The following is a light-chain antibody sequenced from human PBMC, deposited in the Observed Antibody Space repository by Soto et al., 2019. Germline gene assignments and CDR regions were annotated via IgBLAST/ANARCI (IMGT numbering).Light chain of an antibody. V-gene: IGLV2-14*01. CDR3: VSYTSGGTVV. CDR2: QVT. Sequence: QSALNQPASVSGSPGQSLTISCTGTNSDVGGYNYVSWYQQHPGKPPTLVIYQVTNRPSGVSDRFSGSKSGNTASLTISGLQAEDEADYYCVSYTSGGTVVFGGGTKLTFL. CDR1: NSDVGGYNY. J-gene: IGLJ2*01.